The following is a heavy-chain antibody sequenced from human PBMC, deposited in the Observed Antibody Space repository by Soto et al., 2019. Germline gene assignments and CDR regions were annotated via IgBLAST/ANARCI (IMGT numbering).Heavy chain of an antibody. Sequence: ASVKVSCKASGYTFTTYDISWVRQAPGQGLEWMGRISTYNGNTNYPQSLQGRLTLTTDTSTTTAYMELRSLFSEDAAVYYCARGHEYGGNSDAFDIWGQGTVVTVSS. D-gene: IGHD4-17*01. CDR3: ARGHEYGGNSDAFDI. CDR1: GYTFTTYD. J-gene: IGHJ3*02. CDR2: ISTYNGNT. V-gene: IGHV1-18*01.